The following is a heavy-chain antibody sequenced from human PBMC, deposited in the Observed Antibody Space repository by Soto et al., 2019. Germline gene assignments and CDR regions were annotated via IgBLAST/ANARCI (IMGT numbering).Heavy chain of an antibody. J-gene: IGHJ5*02. Sequence: GASVKVSFKVSGYTLTELSMRWVRQAPGKGLEWMGGFDPEDGETIYAQKFQGRVTMTEDTSTDTAYMELSSLRSEDTAVYYCATAYASYCSGGSCYIGWFDPWGQGTLVTVSS. CDR2: FDPEDGET. CDR1: GYTLTELS. V-gene: IGHV1-24*01. D-gene: IGHD2-15*01. CDR3: ATAYASYCSGGSCYIGWFDP.